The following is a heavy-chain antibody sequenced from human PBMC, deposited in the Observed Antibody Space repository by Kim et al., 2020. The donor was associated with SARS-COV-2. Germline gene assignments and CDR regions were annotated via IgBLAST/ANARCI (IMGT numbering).Heavy chain of an antibody. CDR3: ASHGAAWLLSN. CDR2: T. V-gene: IGHV4-61*07. J-gene: IGHJ4*02. D-gene: IGHD2-15*01. Sequence: TNYNPSLKSRVTISVDTSKNQFSLKLSSVTAADTAVYYCASHGAAWLLSNWGQGTLVTVSS.